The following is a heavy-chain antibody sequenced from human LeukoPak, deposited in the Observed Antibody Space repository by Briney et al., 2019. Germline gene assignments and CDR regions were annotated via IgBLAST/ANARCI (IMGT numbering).Heavy chain of an antibody. V-gene: IGHV4-39*01. J-gene: IGHJ4*01. Sequence: PSETLSFTCTVSGGSISSSSYYWGWIRQPPGKGLEWIGSIYYSGSTYYYPSLKSRVTISVDTSKNQFSLKLSSVTAADTAVYYCARRRCSSTSCSGYWGHVALVTVSS. D-gene: IGHD2-2*01. CDR3: ARRRCSSTSCSGY. CDR2: IYYSGST. CDR1: GGSISSSSYY.